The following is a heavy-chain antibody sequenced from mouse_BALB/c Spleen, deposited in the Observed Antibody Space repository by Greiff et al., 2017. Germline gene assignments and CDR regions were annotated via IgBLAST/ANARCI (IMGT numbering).Heavy chain of an antibody. D-gene: IGHD1-1*01. CDR1: GYSITSGYY. CDR2: ISYDGSN. Sequence: ESGPGLVKPSQSLSLTCSVTGYSITSGYYWNWIRQFPGNKLEWMGYISYDGSNNYNPSLKNRISITRDTSKNQFFLKLNSVTTEDTATYYCARDYGSRTGAMDYWGQGTSVTVSS. CDR3: ARDYGSRTGAMDY. V-gene: IGHV3-6*02. J-gene: IGHJ4*01.